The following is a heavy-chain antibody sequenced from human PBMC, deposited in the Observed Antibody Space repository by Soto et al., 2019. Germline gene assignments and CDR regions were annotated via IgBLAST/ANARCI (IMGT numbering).Heavy chain of an antibody. CDR2: IVPIFGTA. Sequence: VASVKVSCKASGGTFSSYAISWVRQAPGQGLEWMGGIVPIFGTANYAQKFQGRVTITADESTSTAYMELSSLRSEDTAVYYCAKAGATNYYYYYGMDVWGQGTTVTASS. V-gene: IGHV1-69*13. CDR1: GGTFSSYA. D-gene: IGHD1-26*01. J-gene: IGHJ6*02. CDR3: AKAGATNYYYYYGMDV.